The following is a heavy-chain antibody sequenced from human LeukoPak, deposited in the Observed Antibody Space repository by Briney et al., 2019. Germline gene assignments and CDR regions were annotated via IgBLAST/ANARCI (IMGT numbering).Heavy chain of an antibody. CDR1: GYTFTSYY. CDR3: ARDIAAAGTAYFDY. V-gene: IGHV1-46*01. CDR2: INPSGGST. D-gene: IGHD6-13*01. Sequence: ASVTVSCTASGYTFTSYYMHWVRQAPGQGLEWMGIINPSGGSTSYAQKLQGRVTMTTDTSTSTAYMELRSLRSDDTAVYYCARDIAAAGTAYFDYWGQGTLVTVSS. J-gene: IGHJ4*02.